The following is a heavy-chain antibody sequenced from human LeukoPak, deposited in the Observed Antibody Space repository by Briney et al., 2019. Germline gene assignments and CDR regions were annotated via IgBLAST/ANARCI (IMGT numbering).Heavy chain of an antibody. J-gene: IGHJ4*02. CDR3: AAADYQGYFDY. V-gene: IGHV4-59*01. CDR1: GGSISSYY. D-gene: IGHD4-11*01. CDR2: IYYSGST. Sequence: PSETLSPTCTVSGGSISSYYWSWIRQPPGKGLEWIGYIYYSGSTNYNPSLKSRVTISVDTSKNQFSLKLSSVTAADTAVYYCAAADYQGYFDYWGQGTLVTVSS.